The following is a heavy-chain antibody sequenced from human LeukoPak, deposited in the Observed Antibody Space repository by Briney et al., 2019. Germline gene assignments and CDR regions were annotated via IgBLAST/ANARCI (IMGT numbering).Heavy chain of an antibody. CDR2: IYYSGST. CDR3: ARGRGSTVTTRYDY. J-gene: IGHJ4*02. D-gene: IGHD4-17*01. V-gene: IGHV4-59*01. Sequence: SETLSLTCTVSGGSISSYYWSWIRQPPGKGLEWIGYIYYSGSTNYNPSLKSRVTISVDTSKNQFSLKLSSVTAADTAVYYCARGRGSTVTTRYDYWGQGTLVTVSS. CDR1: GGSISSYY.